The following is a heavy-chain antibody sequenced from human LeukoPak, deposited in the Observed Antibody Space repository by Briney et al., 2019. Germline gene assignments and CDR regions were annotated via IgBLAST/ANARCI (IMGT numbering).Heavy chain of an antibody. V-gene: IGHV3-9*01. J-gene: IGHJ4*02. CDR3: AREVGATDY. Sequence: GGPLRLSCAASGFTFDDYAMHWVRQAPGKGLEWVSGISWNSGSIGYADSVKGRFTISRDNAKNSLYLQMNSLRAEDTAVYYCAREVGATDYWGQGTLVTVSS. CDR1: GFTFDDYA. D-gene: IGHD1-26*01. CDR2: ISWNSGSI.